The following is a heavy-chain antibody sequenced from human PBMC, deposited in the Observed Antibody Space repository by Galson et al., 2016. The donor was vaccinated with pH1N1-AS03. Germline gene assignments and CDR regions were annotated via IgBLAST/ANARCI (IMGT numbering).Heavy chain of an antibody. CDR3: AKLRRGPWCLDL. V-gene: IGHV4-59*12. CDR1: GGSIGVSY. D-gene: IGHD4-17*01. Sequence: TLSLTCTVSGGSIGVSYWSWIRQSPGRGVEWIGYFYYIANTKYNPSLKSRVTISVDTSKNQFSLNLTSVTAADTAVYYCAKLRRGPWCLDLWGRGTMVTVSS. J-gene: IGHJ2*01. CDR2: FYYIANT.